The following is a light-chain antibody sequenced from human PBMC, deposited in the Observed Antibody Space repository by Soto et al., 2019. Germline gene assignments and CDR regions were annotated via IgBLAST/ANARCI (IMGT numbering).Light chain of an antibody. V-gene: IGKV3-20*01. Sequence: EIVLTQSPATLSLSPGERATLSCRASQSVGNNLAWYQQKPGQAPGLLIYGASTRATGIPARFSGSGSETDFTLTINRVAPEDFAVYYCQQYVSLPITFGQGTRLEIK. CDR1: QSVGNN. CDR3: QQYVSLPIT. J-gene: IGKJ5*01. CDR2: GAS.